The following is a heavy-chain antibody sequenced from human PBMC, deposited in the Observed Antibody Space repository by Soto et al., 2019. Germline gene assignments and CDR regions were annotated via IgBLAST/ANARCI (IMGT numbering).Heavy chain of an antibody. D-gene: IGHD5-12*01. CDR1: GDSVSSKSAA. CDR2: TYYRSKWYN. CDR3: ARVLYPFRLKMGYEDPFDF. V-gene: IGHV6-1*01. J-gene: IGHJ3*01. Sequence: SQTLSLTCAISGDSVSSKSAAWNWIRQSPSRGLEWLGRTYYRSKWYNDYAVSVKSRITINPDTSKNQFSLQLNSVTPEGTAVFYCARVLYPFRLKMGYEDPFDFSSQATRGTVSS.